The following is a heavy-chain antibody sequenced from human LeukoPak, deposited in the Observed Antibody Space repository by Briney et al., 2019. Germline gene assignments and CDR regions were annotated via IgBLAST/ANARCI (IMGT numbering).Heavy chain of an antibody. CDR3: VRPPPSFNYYYYYMDV. V-gene: IGHV3-66*02. J-gene: IGHJ6*03. Sequence: GGSLRLSCAASGFTVSSSYMSWVRQAPGKGLEWVSVIYSGGSTYYADSVKGRFTISRDNSKNTLYLQMNSLRAEDTAVYYCVRPPPSFNYYYYYMDVWGKGTTVTVSS. CDR2: IYSGGST. CDR1: GFTVSSSY.